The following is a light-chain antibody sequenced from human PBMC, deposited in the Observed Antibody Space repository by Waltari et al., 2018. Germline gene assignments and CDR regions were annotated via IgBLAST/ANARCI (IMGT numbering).Light chain of an antibody. Sequence: QSALTQPASVTGSPGQSVTSSCTGTSSDIGVDNFVSWYQQHPGKAPKLMIYDVTNRPSGVSDRFSASKSGNTASLTISGLQAEDEGDYYCSSYTSSSTVVFGGGTKLTVL. CDR3: SSYTSSSTVV. J-gene: IGLJ2*01. CDR1: SSDIGVDNF. CDR2: DVT. V-gene: IGLV2-14*03.